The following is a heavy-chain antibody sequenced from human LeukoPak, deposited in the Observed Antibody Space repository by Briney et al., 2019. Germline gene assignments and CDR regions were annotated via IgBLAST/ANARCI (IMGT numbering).Heavy chain of an antibody. V-gene: IGHV4-34*01. CDR2: INHSGST. Sequence: SETLSLTCAVYGGSFSGYYWSWIRQPPGKGLEWIGEINHSGSTNYNPSLKSRVTISVDTSKNQFSLKLSSVTAADTAVYYCARASAFDIWGQGTMVTVSS. CDR1: GGSFSGYY. J-gene: IGHJ3*02. CDR3: ARASAFDI.